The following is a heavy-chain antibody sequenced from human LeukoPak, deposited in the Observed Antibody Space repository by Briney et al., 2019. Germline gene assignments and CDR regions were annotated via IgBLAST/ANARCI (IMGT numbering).Heavy chain of an antibody. CDR1: GGSFSGYY. Sequence: SETLSLTCAVYGGSFSGYYWSWIRQPPGKGLEWIGYIYYSGSTYYNPSLKSRVTISVDTSKNQFSLKLSSVTAADTAVYYCARVDILTGPFSMDVWGQGTTVTVSS. CDR3: ARVDILTGPFSMDV. D-gene: IGHD3-9*01. J-gene: IGHJ6*02. CDR2: IYYSGST. V-gene: IGHV4-30-4*01.